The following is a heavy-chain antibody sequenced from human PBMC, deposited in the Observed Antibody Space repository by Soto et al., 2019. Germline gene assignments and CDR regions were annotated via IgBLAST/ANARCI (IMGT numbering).Heavy chain of an antibody. CDR2: ISWNSGSI. Sequence: EVQLVEAGGGLVQPGRSLRLSCAASGFTFDDYAMHWVRQAPGQGLEWVLGISWNSGSIGYADSVEGRFTISRDNAKNSLYLQMNSLRAEDTALYYCAKDRHDSSSSGSGGAWFDPWGQGTLVTVSS. CDR1: GFTFDDYA. J-gene: IGHJ5*02. CDR3: AKDRHDSSSSGSGGAWFDP. V-gene: IGHV3-9*01. D-gene: IGHD6-6*01.